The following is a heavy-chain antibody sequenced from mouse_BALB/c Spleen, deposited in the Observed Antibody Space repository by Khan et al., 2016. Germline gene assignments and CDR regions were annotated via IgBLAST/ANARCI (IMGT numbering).Heavy chain of an antibody. D-gene: IGHD1-1*01. Sequence: DLVKPGASVKLSCKASGYTFTSYWINWIKQRPGQGLEWIGRIAPGSGRTYYNEMFKGKATLTVDTSSSTAYIHLSSLSSEDSAVYFCAREGTVPLMDYWCQGTSVTVSS. CDR3: AREGTVPLMDY. V-gene: IGHV1S41*01. J-gene: IGHJ4*01. CDR1: GYTFTSYW. CDR2: IAPGSGRT.